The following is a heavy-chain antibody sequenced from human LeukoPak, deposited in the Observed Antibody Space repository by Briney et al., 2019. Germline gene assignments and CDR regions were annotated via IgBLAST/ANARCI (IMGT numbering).Heavy chain of an antibody. CDR2: ISYDGSNK. J-gene: IGHJ3*02. CDR3: ARRDPFDI. V-gene: IGHV3-30-3*01. CDR1: GFTFSSYA. Sequence: GGSLRLSCAASGFTFSSYAMHWVRQAPGKGLEWVAVISYDGSNKYYADSVKGRFTISRDNAKNSLYLQMNSLRAEDTAVYYCARRDPFDIWGQGTMVTVSS.